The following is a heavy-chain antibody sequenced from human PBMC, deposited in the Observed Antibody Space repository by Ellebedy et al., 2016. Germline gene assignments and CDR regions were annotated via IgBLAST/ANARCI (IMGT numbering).Heavy chain of an antibody. V-gene: IGHV4-39*07. CDR2: ISYNGSP. J-gene: IGHJ4*02. D-gene: IGHD3-9*01. Sequence: SETLSLTCTVSGGSINSYRFYWGWIRQPPGKVLEWIGSISYNGSPYYNPSLRGRVTISVDTSKNQFSLKLNSVTAADTAVYYCATDSSVLRYFHWGQGTLVTVSS. CDR1: GGSINSYRFY. CDR3: ATDSSVLRYFH.